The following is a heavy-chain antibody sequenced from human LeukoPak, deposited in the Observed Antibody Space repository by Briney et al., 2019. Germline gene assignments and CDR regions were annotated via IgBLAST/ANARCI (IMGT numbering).Heavy chain of an antibody. Sequence: GGSLRLSCAASGFTFSSYGMHWVRQARGKGLEWVAVISYDGSNKYYADSVKGRFTISRDNSKNTLYLQMNSLRAEDTAVYYCAKVEQLVVYWGQGTLVTVSS. CDR3: AKVEQLVVY. J-gene: IGHJ4*02. CDR1: GFTFSSYG. V-gene: IGHV3-30*18. CDR2: ISYDGSNK. D-gene: IGHD6-6*01.